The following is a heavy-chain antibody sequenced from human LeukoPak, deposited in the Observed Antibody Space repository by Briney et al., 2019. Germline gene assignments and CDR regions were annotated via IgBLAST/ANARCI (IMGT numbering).Heavy chain of an antibody. CDR2: IKQDGSEK. CDR3: ARFGDFWSGYYTSYYYMDV. V-gene: IGHV3-7*01. Sequence: GGPLRLSCAASGFTFSSYWMSWVRQAPGKGLEWVANIKQDGSEKYYVDSVKGRFTISRDNAKNSPYLQMNSLRAEDTAVYYCARFGDFWSGYYTSYYYMDVWGKGTTVTVSS. J-gene: IGHJ6*03. D-gene: IGHD3-3*01. CDR1: GFTFSSYW.